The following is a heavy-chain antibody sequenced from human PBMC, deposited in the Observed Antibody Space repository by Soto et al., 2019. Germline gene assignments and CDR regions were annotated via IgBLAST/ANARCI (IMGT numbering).Heavy chain of an antibody. D-gene: IGHD6-19*01. Sequence: ASVKVSCKASGYTFTSYAMHWVRQAPGQRLEWMGWINAGNGNTKYSQKFQGRVTITRDTSASTAYMELSSLRSEDTAVYYCGREGKNSRYSSGWYYFDYWGQGTLVTSPQ. V-gene: IGHV1-3*01. CDR2: INAGNGNT. J-gene: IGHJ4*02. CDR1: GYTFTSYA. CDR3: GREGKNSRYSSGWYYFDY.